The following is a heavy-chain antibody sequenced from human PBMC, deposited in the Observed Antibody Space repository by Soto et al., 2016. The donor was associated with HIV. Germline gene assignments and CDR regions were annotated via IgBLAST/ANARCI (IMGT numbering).Heavy chain of an antibody. J-gene: IGHJ5*02. Sequence: QVQLLQSGPGLVKPSETLSLNCTISGGPISQYYWNWIRQSPGKKMEWLGYVYYSGASVTTLFKSRLFMSMDTSKAQFSLRLTSLTAADTAVYYCAGYKITPGENWLDPWGQGTRSPSPQ. CDR2: VYYSGAS. D-gene: IGHD5-12*01. V-gene: IGHV4-59*01. CDR3: AGYKITPGENWLDP. CDR1: GGPISQYY.